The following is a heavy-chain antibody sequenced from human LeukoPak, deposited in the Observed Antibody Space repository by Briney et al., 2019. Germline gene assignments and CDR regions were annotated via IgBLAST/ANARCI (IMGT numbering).Heavy chain of an antibody. CDR2: IYYSGST. CDR1: GGSISSISYY. V-gene: IGHV4-39*07. D-gene: IGHD3-22*01. Sequence: SETLSLTCTVSGGSISSISYYWGWIRQPPGKGLEWIGSIYYSGSTYYNPSLKSRVTISVDTSKNQFSLKLSSVTAADTAVYYCARGGLYYDSSYWGQGTLVTVSS. J-gene: IGHJ4*02. CDR3: ARGGLYYDSSY.